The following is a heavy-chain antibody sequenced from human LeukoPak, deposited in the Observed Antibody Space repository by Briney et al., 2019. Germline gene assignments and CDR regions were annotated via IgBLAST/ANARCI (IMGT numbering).Heavy chain of an antibody. D-gene: IGHD2-15*01. CDR1: GFTVSSNY. CDR2: IYNDDDT. Sequence: GGSLRLSCAASGFTVSSNYMSWVRQAPGKGLEWVSLIYNDDDTYYVDSVRGRFTISRDISKNTLYLQMNSLRAKDTAVYYCARGYCSGSSCYPYYFDYWGQGTLVTVSS. CDR3: ARGYCSGSSCYPYYFDY. V-gene: IGHV3-53*01. J-gene: IGHJ4*02.